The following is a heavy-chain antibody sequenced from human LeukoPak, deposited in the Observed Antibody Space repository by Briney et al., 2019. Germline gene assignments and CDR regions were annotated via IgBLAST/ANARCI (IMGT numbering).Heavy chain of an antibody. CDR1: GFTFSDYS. Sequence: GGSLRLSWAASGFTFSDYSMSWIRQAPGKGLEWVAVIWYDGSNKYYADSVKGRFTISRDNSKNTLYLQMNSLRAEDTAVYYCARGPHFGVVTVDYWGQGTLVTVSS. J-gene: IGHJ4*02. CDR3: ARGPHFGVVTVDY. V-gene: IGHV3-33*08. CDR2: IWYDGSNK. D-gene: IGHD3-3*01.